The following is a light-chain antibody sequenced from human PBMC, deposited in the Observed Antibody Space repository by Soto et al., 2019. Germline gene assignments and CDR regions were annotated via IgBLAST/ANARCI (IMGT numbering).Light chain of an antibody. CDR1: QDISNW. V-gene: IGKV1-12*01. J-gene: IGKJ5*01. CDR3: QQPTFYPIT. Sequence: DIQLTQSHSSVSASVGDRVTITFRASQDISNWLAWYQQKPGKAPKLLIYAVITLQGGVPSRFSGSGSGTEFTLTISSLQPDDFAPYYCQQPTFYPITFAHGTLLEIK. CDR2: AVI.